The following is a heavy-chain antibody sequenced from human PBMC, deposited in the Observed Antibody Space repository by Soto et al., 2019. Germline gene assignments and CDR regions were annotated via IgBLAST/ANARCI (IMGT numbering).Heavy chain of an antibody. Sequence: SETLSLTCAVYGGSFSGYYWSWIRQPPGKGLEWIGEINHSGSTNYNPSLKSRVTISVDTSKNQFSLKLSSVTAADTAVYYCARLVPEVVVVPAAINFYYYYGMDVWGQGTTVTVSS. CDR2: INHSGST. CDR1: GGSFSGYY. J-gene: IGHJ6*02. D-gene: IGHD2-2*02. V-gene: IGHV4-34*01. CDR3: ARLVPEVVVVPAAINFYYYYGMDV.